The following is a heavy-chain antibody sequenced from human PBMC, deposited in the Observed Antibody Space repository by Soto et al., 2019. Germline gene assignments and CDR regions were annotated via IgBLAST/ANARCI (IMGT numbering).Heavy chain of an antibody. J-gene: IGHJ6*02. CDR2: IYPGDSDH. D-gene: IGHD5-12*01. V-gene: IGHV5-51*01. CDR1: GYSFTSYW. Sequence: PGESLKISCKGSGYSFTSYWLGWVRQMPGKGLEWVGIIYPGDSDHIYSPSCQGQVTISADKGSSTAYLQWSSMKASDTAMYFCARLGGYCVYDTGYYYYGMDVWGQGTMVTVSS. CDR3: ARLGGYCVYDTGYYYYGMDV.